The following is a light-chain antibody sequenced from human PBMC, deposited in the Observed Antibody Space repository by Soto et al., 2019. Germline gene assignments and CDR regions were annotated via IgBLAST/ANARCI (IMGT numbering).Light chain of an antibody. V-gene: IGKV1-5*03. Sequence: DIQMTQSPSTLSGSVGDRVTITCRASQTISSWLAWYQQKPGKAPKLLIYKASTLKSGVPSRFSGSGSGTEFTLTISSLQPEDFATYYCQQSSSTPPWTFGQGTKVDI. CDR2: KAS. CDR1: QTISSW. CDR3: QQSSSTPPWT. J-gene: IGKJ1*01.